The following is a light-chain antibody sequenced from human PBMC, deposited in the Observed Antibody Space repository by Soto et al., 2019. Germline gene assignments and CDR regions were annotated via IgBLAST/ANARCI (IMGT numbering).Light chain of an antibody. CDR1: QSVSSN. CDR2: GAS. CDR3: QQYNSCLGT. V-gene: IGKV3-15*01. Sequence: EIVMTQSPATLSVSPGERATLSCRASQSVSSNLAWYQQKPGQAPRLLIYGASTRATGIPARFSGSGSGTEFTLTISSLQSEDFAVYYCQQYNSCLGTFGPGTKVDI. J-gene: IGKJ3*01.